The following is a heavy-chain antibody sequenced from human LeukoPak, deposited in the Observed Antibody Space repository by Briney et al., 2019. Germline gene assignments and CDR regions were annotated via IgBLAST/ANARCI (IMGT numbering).Heavy chain of an antibody. Sequence: GASVKVSCKASGYTFSIYDINWVRHATGQGLEWRGWMNPNRGNTGNAQKFQGRVTTITNTSISTAHIELSSLRSEDTAVYYCARGQELSYYDFWSGYYTSWFDPWGQGTLVTVSS. J-gene: IGHJ5*02. V-gene: IGHV1-8*01. CDR2: MNPNRGNT. CDR3: ARGQELSYYDFWSGYYTSWFDP. D-gene: IGHD3-3*01. CDR1: GYTFSIYD.